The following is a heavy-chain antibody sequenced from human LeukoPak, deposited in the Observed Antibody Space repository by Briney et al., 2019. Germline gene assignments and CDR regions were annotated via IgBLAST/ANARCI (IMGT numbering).Heavy chain of an antibody. CDR3: ARATTVTTNIRVAFDI. CDR1: GGSISSYY. CDR2: IYTSGST. V-gene: IGHV4-4*07. D-gene: IGHD4-17*01. Sequence: SETLSLTCTVSGGSISSYYWSWIRQPAGKGLEWIGRIYTSGSTNYNPSLKSRVTMSVDTSKNQFSLKLSSVTAADTAVSYCARATTVTTNIRVAFDIWGQGTMVTVSS. J-gene: IGHJ3*02.